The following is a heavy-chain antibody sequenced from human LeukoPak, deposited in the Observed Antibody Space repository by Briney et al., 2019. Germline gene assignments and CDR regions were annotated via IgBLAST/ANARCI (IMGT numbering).Heavy chain of an antibody. J-gene: IGHJ4*02. CDR2: FDPEDGET. Sequence: GASVKVSCKVSGYTLTELSMNWVRQAPGKGLEWMGGFDPEDGETIYAQKFQGRVTMTEDTSTDTAYMELSSLRSEDTAVYYCATDSGDYVWGSYRSLPVYWGQGTLVTVSS. V-gene: IGHV1-24*01. CDR1: GYTLTELS. CDR3: ATDSGDYVWGSYRSLPVY. D-gene: IGHD3-16*02.